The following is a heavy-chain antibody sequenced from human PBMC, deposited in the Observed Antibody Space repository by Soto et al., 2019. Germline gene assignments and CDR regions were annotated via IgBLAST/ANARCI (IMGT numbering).Heavy chain of an antibody. J-gene: IGHJ4*02. Sequence: GGSLRLSCAASGFTFSSYAMHWVRQAPGKGLEWVAVISYDGSNKYYADSVKGQFTISRDNSKNTLYLQMNSLRAEDTAVYYCARDWPRRYSSSWFGFFGLWGQGTLVTVSS. D-gene: IGHD6-13*01. CDR2: ISYDGSNK. V-gene: IGHV3-30-3*01. CDR3: ARDWPRRYSSSWFGFFGL. CDR1: GFTFSSYA.